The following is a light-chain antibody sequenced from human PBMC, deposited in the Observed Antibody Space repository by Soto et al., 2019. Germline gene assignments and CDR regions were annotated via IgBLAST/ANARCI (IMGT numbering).Light chain of an antibody. J-gene: IGKJ2*01. Sequence: DIQMTRSPSTLSASVGDRVTITCRASESISRWLAWYQQKPGKAPKLLIYRASTLENGVPSRISGSGSGTDFTLTISNLQPDDFATYYCQQYKSYSPYTFGQGTKLDIK. V-gene: IGKV1-5*03. CDR2: RAS. CDR1: ESISRW. CDR3: QQYKSYSPYT.